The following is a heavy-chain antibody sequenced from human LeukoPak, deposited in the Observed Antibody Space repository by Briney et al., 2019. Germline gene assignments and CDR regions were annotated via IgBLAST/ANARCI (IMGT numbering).Heavy chain of an antibody. J-gene: IGHJ4*02. D-gene: IGHD4-11*01. CDR1: GFTFDDYA. V-gene: IGHV3-9*01. CDR3: AKDFLTTPYYFDY. Sequence: GGSLRLACAAYGFTFDDYAIHWVRQAPGKGLEWVSGISWNSGSIGYADSVKGRFTISRDNAKNSLYLQMNSLRAEDTALYYCAKDFLTTPYYFDYWGQGTLVTVSS. CDR2: ISWNSGSI.